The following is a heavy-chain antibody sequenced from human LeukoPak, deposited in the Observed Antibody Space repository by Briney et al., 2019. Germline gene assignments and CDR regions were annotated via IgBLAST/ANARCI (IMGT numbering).Heavy chain of an antibody. CDR2: ISGSGGST. V-gene: IGHV3-23*01. CDR3: AKDWGLVVPVYFDY. Sequence: GGSLRLSCAASGFTVSSNYMSWVRQAPGKGLEWVSAISGSGGSTYYADSVKGRFTISRDNSKNTLYLQMNSLRAEDTAVYYCAKDWGLVVPVYFDYWGQGTLVTVSS. J-gene: IGHJ4*02. CDR1: GFTVSSNY. D-gene: IGHD2-2*01.